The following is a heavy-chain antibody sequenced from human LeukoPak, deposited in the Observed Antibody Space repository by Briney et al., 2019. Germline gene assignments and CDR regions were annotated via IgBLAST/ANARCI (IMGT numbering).Heavy chain of an antibody. D-gene: IGHD4-17*01. Sequence: GASVKVSCKASGYTFTSYGISWVRQAPGQGLEWMGWISAYNGNTNYAQKLQGRVTMTTDTSTSTAYMELRSLRSDDTAVYYCASGPGTVTPPQSYYYYYYMDVWGKGTTVTVSS. J-gene: IGHJ6*03. CDR3: ASGPGTVTPPQSYYYYYYMDV. CDR1: GYTFTSYG. V-gene: IGHV1-18*01. CDR2: ISAYNGNT.